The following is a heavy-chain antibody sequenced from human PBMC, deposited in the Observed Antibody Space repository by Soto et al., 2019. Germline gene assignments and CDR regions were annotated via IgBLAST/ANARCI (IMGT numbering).Heavy chain of an antibody. J-gene: IGHJ5*02. CDR1: GGTFSSYA. CDR3: ARGPGSVTWRGDWFDT. Sequence: QVQLVQSGAEVKKPGSSVKVSCKASGGTFSSYAISWVRQAPGQGLEWMGGIIPIFGTANYAQKFQGRVTITADESTVRAYLELGSLRHGDKAVDYGARGPGSVTWRGDWFDTWGQGTLVTVSS. V-gene: IGHV1-69*12. CDR2: IIPIFGTA. D-gene: IGHD3-10*01.